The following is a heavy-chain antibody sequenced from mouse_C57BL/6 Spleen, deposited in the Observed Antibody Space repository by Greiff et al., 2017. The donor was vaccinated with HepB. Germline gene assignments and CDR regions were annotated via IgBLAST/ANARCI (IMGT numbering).Heavy chain of an antibody. CDR1: GFTFSDYY. V-gene: IGHV5-16*01. Sequence: EVQLVESEGGLVQPGSSMKLSCTASGFTFSDYYMAWVRQIPEKGLEWVANINYDGSSTNYLDTLKSRFIISRDNAKNILYLQMSSRTSEDTATYYCASEGLGPFDYWGQGTTLTVSS. CDR3: ASEGLGPFDY. J-gene: IGHJ2*01. D-gene: IGHD4-1*01. CDR2: INYDGSST.